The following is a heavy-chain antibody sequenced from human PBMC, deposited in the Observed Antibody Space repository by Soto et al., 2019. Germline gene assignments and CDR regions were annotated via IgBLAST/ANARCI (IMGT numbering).Heavy chain of an antibody. CDR2: ISYDGSNK. V-gene: IGHV3-30*18. CDR1: GFTFSSYG. J-gene: IGHJ6*02. D-gene: IGHD3-22*01. Sequence: GGSLRLSCAASGFTFSSYGMHWVRQAPGKGLEWVAVISYDGSNKYYADSVKGRFTISRDNSKNTLYLQMSSLRAEDTAVYYCAKDQVRRAVYYYYGMDVWGQGTTVTVSS. CDR3: AKDQVRRAVYYYYGMDV.